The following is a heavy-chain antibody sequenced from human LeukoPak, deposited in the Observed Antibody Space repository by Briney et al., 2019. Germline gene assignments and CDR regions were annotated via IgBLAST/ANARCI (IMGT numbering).Heavy chain of an antibody. J-gene: IGHJ3*02. V-gene: IGHV3-21*01. CDR3: ARASAQVRGWYCSSTSCRDAFDI. Sequence: GGSLRLSCAASGFTFSSYSMNWVRQAPGKGLEWVSTISSSSSYIYYADSVKGRFTISRDNAKNSLYLQMNSLRAEDTAVYYCARASAQVRGWYCSSTSCRDAFDIWGQGTMVTVSS. CDR1: GFTFSSYS. CDR2: ISSSSSYI. D-gene: IGHD2-2*01.